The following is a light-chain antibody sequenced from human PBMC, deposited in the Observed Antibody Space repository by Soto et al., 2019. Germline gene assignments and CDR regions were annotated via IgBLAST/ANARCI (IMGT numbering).Light chain of an antibody. V-gene: IGKV1-27*01. CDR2: TAS. CDR3: QKYNSAPSIT. J-gene: IGKJ5*01. CDR1: QGINNY. Sequence: DIQMTQSPSSLSASVGDRVTITCRASQGINNYLAWYQHKPGKGPKLLIYTASTLQTGVPSRFSGSGSGTYLTLTISSQQPEDVAAYYCQKYNSAPSITFGQGTRLEIK.